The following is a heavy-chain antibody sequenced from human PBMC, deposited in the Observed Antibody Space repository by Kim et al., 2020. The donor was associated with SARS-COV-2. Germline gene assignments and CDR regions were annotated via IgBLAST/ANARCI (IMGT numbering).Heavy chain of an antibody. V-gene: IGHV3-11*01. J-gene: IGHJ4*02. Sequence: SKIYYGDSLKGRFTISRDNAKNALYLQMNSLRAEDMAVYYCARLITAAHDYWGQGTLVTVSS. D-gene: IGHD3-10*01. CDR2: SKI. CDR3: ARLITAAHDY.